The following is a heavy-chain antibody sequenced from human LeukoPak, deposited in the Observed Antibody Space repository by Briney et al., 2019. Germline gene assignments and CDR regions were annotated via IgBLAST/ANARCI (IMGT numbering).Heavy chain of an antibody. CDR1: GFTFGDYG. CDR2: IIDSGGST. D-gene: IGHD6-19*01. Sequence: GGSLRLSCTVSGFTFGDYGMSWVRQVPGKGLEWVSAIIDSGGSTYYADSVKGRFTISRDNSKNTLYLQMNSLRAEDTAVYYCAKGRGSGWPYYFDYWGQGTLVSVSS. V-gene: IGHV3-23*01. J-gene: IGHJ4*02. CDR3: AKGRGSGWPYYFDY.